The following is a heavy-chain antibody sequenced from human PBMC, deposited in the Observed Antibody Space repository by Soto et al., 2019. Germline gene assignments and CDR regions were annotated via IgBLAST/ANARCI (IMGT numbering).Heavy chain of an antibody. J-gene: IGHJ6*02. CDR1: GFTFSSYA. Sequence: GGSLRLSCAASGFTFSSYALSWVRQAPGKGLEWVSGISGSGGSTNYADSVKGRFTISRDNSKNTLYLQMNSLRADDTAVYYCAKGGLYDFWSGYSNGYYHYGMDVWGQGTTVTVSS. D-gene: IGHD3-3*01. CDR2: ISGSGGST. V-gene: IGHV3-23*01. CDR3: AKGGLYDFWSGYSNGYYHYGMDV.